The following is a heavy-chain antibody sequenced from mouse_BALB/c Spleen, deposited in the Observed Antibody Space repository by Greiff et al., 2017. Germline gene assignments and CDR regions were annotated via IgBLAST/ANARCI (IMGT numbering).Heavy chain of an antibody. Sequence: VQLQQSGAELVKPGASVKLSCKASGYTFTSYWMHWVKQRPGQGLEWIGEINPSNGRTNYNEKFKGKATFTADTSSNTAYMQLSSLTSEDSAVYYCARWDGNYGGFFAYWGQGTLVTVSA. CDR2: INPSNGRT. CDR3: ARWDGNYGGFFAY. D-gene: IGHD2-1*01. CDR1: GYTFTSYW. V-gene: IGHV1S81*02. J-gene: IGHJ3*01.